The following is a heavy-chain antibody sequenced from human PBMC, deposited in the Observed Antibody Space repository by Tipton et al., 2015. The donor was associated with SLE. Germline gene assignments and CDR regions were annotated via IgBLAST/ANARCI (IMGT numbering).Heavy chain of an antibody. CDR3: ARRRYNYYYFDY. D-gene: IGHD1-1*01. Sequence: LRLSCTVSGGSISSSCYYWGWIRQPPVNGLEWIGSIYYSGSIYYNASLKSRVTISLDTSKNQFSLKLSSVTAADTAVYYCARRRYNYYYFDYWGQGTLVTIST. CDR1: GGSISSSCYY. J-gene: IGHJ4*02. V-gene: IGHV4-39*07. CDR2: IYYSGSI.